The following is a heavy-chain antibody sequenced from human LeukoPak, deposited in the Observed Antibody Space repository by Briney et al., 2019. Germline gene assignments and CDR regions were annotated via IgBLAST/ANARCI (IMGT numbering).Heavy chain of an antibody. J-gene: IGHJ5*02. Sequence: PGGSLRLSCAASGFTFNNYVMNWVRQAPGKGLEWVSTISGSGETTYYAGSVKGRFTISRDNSKNALYLQMKGLRAEDTAIYYCAKFFSSGQQLLSNWFDPWGQGTLVTVSS. V-gene: IGHV3-23*01. CDR2: ISGSGETT. CDR1: GFTFNNYV. CDR3: AKFFSSGQQLLSNWFDP. D-gene: IGHD4-11*01.